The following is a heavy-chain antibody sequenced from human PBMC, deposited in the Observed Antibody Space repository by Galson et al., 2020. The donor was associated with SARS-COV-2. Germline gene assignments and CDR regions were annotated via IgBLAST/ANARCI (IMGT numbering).Heavy chain of an antibody. CDR1: GFIFTDYA. CDR3: SRERPYGDYYPLGYWGH. V-gene: IGHV3-30*04. D-gene: IGHD3-22*01. J-gene: IGHJ4*02. CDR2: IAYDERDK. Sequence: GGSLRLSCAASGFIFTDYAMHWVRQAPGKGLEWVAFIAYDERDKKYADSVKGRFTISRDTSKNTLFLQMNSLSPEDTALYYCSRERPYGDYYPLGYWGHWGQGTLVTVTS.